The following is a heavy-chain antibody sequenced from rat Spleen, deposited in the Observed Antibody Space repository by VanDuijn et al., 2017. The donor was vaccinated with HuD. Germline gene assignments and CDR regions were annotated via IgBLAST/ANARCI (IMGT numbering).Heavy chain of an antibody. J-gene: IGHJ2*01. V-gene: IGHV3-1*01. Sequence: EVQLQESGPGLVKPSQSLSLTCSVTGYSITNNYWGWIRKFPGNKMEWMGYINYRGSTSYNPSLKSRISITRDTSKNQFFLQLNSVTTEDTATYYCARYGLITTISTYFDFWGQGVMVSVSS. D-gene: IGHD1-10*01. CDR3: ARYGLITTISTYFDF. CDR1: GYSITNNY. CDR2: INYRGST.